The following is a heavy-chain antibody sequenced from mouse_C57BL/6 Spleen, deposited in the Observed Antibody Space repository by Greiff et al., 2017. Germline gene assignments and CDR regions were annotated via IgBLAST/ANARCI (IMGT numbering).Heavy chain of an antibody. V-gene: IGHV1-59*01. Sequence: QVQLQQPGAELVRPVTSVKLSCKASGYTFTSYWMHWVKQRPGQGLEWIGVIDPSDSYTNYNQKFKGKATLTVDTSSSTAYMQLSSLTSEDSAVYYCARGGTTVVAPAYWGQGTLVTVSA. J-gene: IGHJ3*01. CDR3: ARGGTTVVAPAY. CDR1: GYTFTSYW. D-gene: IGHD1-1*01. CDR2: IDPSDSYT.